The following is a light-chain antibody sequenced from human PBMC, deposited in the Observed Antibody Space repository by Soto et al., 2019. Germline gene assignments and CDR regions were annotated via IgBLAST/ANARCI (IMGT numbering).Light chain of an antibody. Sequence: DIQMTQSPSSLYGSVGDRVTITCRASQSISTYLNWYQQKPGKAPKLLIYAAYSLQSGVPSRFSVSGSGTDFSLTISSLQPDDVATYYCQPSYSTQYTFGQGTKLEIK. CDR3: QPSYSTQYT. J-gene: IGKJ2*01. V-gene: IGKV1-39*01. CDR2: AAY. CDR1: QSISTY.